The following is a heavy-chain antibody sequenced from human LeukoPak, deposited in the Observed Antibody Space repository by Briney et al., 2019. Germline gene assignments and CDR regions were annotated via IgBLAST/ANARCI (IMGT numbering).Heavy chain of an antibody. J-gene: IGHJ4*02. D-gene: IGHD5-12*01. Sequence: TTSETLSLTCTVSGGSISSFYWSWIRQPPGKGLEWIGYMYYSGSAKYNPSLKTRVTMSVDTSKKQFSLSLSSVTAADTAVYYCAATSAYGGFFDSWGQGTLVTVSS. V-gene: IGHV4-59*01. CDR1: GGSISSFY. CDR3: AATSAYGGFFDS. CDR2: MYYSGSA.